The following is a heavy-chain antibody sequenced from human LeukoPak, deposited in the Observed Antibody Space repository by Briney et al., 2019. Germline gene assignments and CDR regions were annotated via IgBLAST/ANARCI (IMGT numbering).Heavy chain of an antibody. CDR3: ARRVLLWFGEFPFLDY. Sequence: SETLSLTCTVSGYSISSGYYWGWIRQPPGKGLEWIGSIYHSGSTYYNPSLKSRVTISVDTSKNQFSLKLSSVTAADTAVYYCARRVLLWFGEFPFLDYWGQGTLVTVSS. D-gene: IGHD3-10*01. J-gene: IGHJ4*02. V-gene: IGHV4-38-2*02. CDR1: GYSISSGYY. CDR2: IYHSGST.